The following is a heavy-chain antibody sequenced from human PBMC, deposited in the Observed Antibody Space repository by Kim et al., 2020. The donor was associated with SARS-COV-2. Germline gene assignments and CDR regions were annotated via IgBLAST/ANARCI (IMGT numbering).Heavy chain of an antibody. Sequence: GGSLRLSCAASGFTFSSYSMNWVRQAPGKGLEWVSSIISSSSYIYYADSVKGRFTISRDNAKNSLYLQMNSLRAEDTAVYYCARENYYGSGSGYWGQGTLVTVSS. J-gene: IGHJ4*02. V-gene: IGHV3-21*01. CDR1: GFTFSSYS. CDR2: IISSSSYI. D-gene: IGHD3-10*01. CDR3: ARENYYGSGSGY.